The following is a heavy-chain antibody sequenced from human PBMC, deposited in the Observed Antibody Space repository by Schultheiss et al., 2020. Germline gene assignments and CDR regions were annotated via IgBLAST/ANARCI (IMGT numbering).Heavy chain of an antibody. CDR1: GYTFTSYA. CDR2: KNAGNGNT. V-gene: IGHV1-3*01. CDR3: ARENYCSGGSCYYYGMDV. D-gene: IGHD2-15*01. J-gene: IGHJ6*02. Sequence: ASVKVSCKASGYTFTSYAIHWVRQAPGQRLDWLGWKNAGNGNTQFSQKFQGRVTVTRDTPATSAYMELSSLRSEDTAVYYCARENYCSGGSCYYYGMDVWGQGTTVTVSS.